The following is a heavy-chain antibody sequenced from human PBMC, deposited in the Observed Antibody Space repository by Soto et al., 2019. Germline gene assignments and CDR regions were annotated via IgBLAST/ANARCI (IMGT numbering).Heavy chain of an antibody. J-gene: IGHJ4*02. Sequence: QVQLVQSGAEVKKPGASVKLSCKASGYPFTPYAIHWVRQAPGQRLEWMGWINDGNGNTKYSQKFQDRVAITRDTSASTAYMELSSLRSEDTAVYFCARGLWFGDRTTRVTLGDFWGQGTLVTVSS. V-gene: IGHV1-3*01. D-gene: IGHD3-10*01. CDR3: ARGLWFGDRTTRVTLGDF. CDR2: INDGNGNT. CDR1: GYPFTPYA.